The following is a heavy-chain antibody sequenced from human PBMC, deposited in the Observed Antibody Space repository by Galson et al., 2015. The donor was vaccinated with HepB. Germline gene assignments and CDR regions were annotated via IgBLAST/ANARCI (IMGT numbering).Heavy chain of an antibody. CDR2: ISAYNGNT. CDR3: ARDLTLSIAVDGTSHY. D-gene: IGHD6-19*01. CDR1: GYTFTSYD. V-gene: IGHV1-18*01. Sequence: SVKVSCKASGYTFTSYDISWVRQAPGQGLEWMGRISAYNGNTNYAHKLQGRVTMTTDTSTSTAYMELRSLRSDDTAVYYCARDLTLSIAVDGTSHYWGQGTLVTVSS. J-gene: IGHJ4*02.